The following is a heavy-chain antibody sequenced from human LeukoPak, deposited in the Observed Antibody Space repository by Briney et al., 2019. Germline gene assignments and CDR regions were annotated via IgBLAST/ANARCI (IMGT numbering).Heavy chain of an antibody. CDR2: IYYSGST. V-gene: IGHV4-30-4*08. J-gene: IGHJ6*03. Sequence: SQTLSLTCTVSGGSISSGDYYWSWIRLPPGKGLEWIGYIYYSGSTYYNPSLKSRVTISVDTSKNQFSLKLSSVTAADTAVYYCASSIVVVPAAMDYYYMDVWGKGTTVTVSS. CDR3: ASSIVVVPAAMDYYYMDV. CDR1: GGSISSGDYY. D-gene: IGHD2-2*01.